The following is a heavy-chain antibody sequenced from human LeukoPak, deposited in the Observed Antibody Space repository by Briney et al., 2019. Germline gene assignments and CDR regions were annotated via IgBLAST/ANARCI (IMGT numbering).Heavy chain of an antibody. V-gene: IGHV4-59*01. D-gene: IGHD6-13*01. CDR1: GGSISSYY. CDR3: ARSIAAAANNDAFDI. CDR2: IYYSGST. J-gene: IGHJ3*02. Sequence: SETLSLTCTVSGGSISSYYWSWIRQPPGKGLEWIGYIYYSGSTNYNPSLKSRVTISVDTSKNQFSLKLSSVTAADTAVYYCARSIAAAANNDAFDIWGQGTMVTVSS.